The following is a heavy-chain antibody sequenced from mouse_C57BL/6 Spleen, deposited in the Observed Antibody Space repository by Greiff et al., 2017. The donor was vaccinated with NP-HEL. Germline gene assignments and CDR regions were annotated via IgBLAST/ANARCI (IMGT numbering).Heavy chain of an antibody. J-gene: IGHJ3*01. D-gene: IGHD2-1*01. CDR1: GFTFNTYA. CDR3: VRDEGGSTLFAY. CDR2: IRSKSSNYAT. Sequence: EVKLVESGGGLVQPKGSLKLSCAASGFTFNTYAMHWVRQAPGKGFEWVARIRSKSSNYATYYADSVKDRFTISRDDSQSLLYLQMNNLKTEDTAMYYCVRDEGGSTLFAYWGQGTLVTVSA. V-gene: IGHV10-3*01.